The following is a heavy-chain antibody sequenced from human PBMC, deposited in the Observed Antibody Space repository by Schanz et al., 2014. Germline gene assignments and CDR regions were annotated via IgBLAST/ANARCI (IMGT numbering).Heavy chain of an antibody. J-gene: IGHJ4*02. V-gene: IGHV3-23*01. CDR2: ISHSGGST. CDR3: AKDPSHGDYDYYFDY. CDR1: GFTFNSYA. Sequence: EGQLLESGGGLIQPGGSLRLSCAASGFTFNSYAMTWVRQAPGKGLEWVSSISHSGGSTYYADSVKGRFTISRDNSKNTLYLQMNSLRAEDTAVYYCAKDPSHGDYDYYFDYWGQGTLXTVSS. D-gene: IGHD3-22*01.